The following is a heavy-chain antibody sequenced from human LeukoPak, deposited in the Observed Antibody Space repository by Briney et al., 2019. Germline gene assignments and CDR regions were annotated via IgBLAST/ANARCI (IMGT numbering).Heavy chain of an antibody. J-gene: IGHJ1*01. CDR3: AKDVAATTMGYFQH. CDR2: ISGSGGIT. D-gene: IGHD2-21*02. Sequence: GGSLRLSCAASGFTFSSYAMSWVRQAPGKGLEWVSGISGSGGITYYADSVKGRFTISRDKSKNTLYLQMNSLRAEDTAVYYCAKDVAATTMGYFQHWGQGTLVTVSS. V-gene: IGHV3-23*01. CDR1: GFTFSSYA.